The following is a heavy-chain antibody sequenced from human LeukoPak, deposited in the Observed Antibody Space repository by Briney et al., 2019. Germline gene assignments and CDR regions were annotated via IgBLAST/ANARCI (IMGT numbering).Heavy chain of an antibody. CDR1: GGTFSSYA. CDR2: IIPIFSTA. V-gene: IGHV1-69*13. CDR3: ARNLGCSSGWYCNY. D-gene: IGHD6-19*01. J-gene: IGHJ4*02. Sequence: SVKLSCKASGGTFSSYAISWVRQPPGPGLEWMGGIIPIFSTANYAQKFQGRVTITADESTSTAYMELSSLRSEDTAVYYCARNLGCSSGWYCNYWGQGSLVTVSS.